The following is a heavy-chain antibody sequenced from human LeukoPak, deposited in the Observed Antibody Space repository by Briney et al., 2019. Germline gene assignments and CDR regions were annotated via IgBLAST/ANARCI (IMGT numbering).Heavy chain of an antibody. CDR2: MNPNSGNT. D-gene: IGHD3-10*01. V-gene: IGHV1-8*01. Sequence: ASVKVSCKASGYTFTSYDINWVRQATGQGLEWMGWMNPNSGNTAYAQKFQGRVTMTRNTSLSTAYMELSSLRSEDTAVYYCARGGWRITGEKWFDPWGQGTLVTVSS. CDR1: GYTFTSYD. J-gene: IGHJ5*02. CDR3: ARGGWRITGEKWFDP.